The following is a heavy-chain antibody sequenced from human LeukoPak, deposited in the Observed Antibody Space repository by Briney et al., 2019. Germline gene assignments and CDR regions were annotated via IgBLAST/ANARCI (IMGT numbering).Heavy chain of an antibody. CDR1: GYIFTNYG. D-gene: IGHD6-19*01. CDR3: ARDAEYRSGWFDY. Sequence: ASVKVSCKASGYIFTNYGISWVRQAPGQGLEWMGWISGYSGNTNYAQSLQGRVTMTTDTSSSTAYMEPRSLRSDDTAVYYCARDAEYRSGWFDYWGQGTLVTVSS. V-gene: IGHV1-18*01. CDR2: ISGYSGNT. J-gene: IGHJ4*02.